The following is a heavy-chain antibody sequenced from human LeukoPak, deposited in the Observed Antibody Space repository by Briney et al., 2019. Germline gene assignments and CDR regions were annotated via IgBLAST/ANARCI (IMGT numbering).Heavy chain of an antibody. CDR3: ARHATRWYDSSGYTAFDI. J-gene: IGHJ3*02. CDR1: GDSISSYY. CDR2: IYYSGST. D-gene: IGHD3-22*01. Sequence: PSETLSLTCTVSGDSISSYYWSWIRQPAGKGLEWIGYIYYSGSTNYNPSLKSRVTISVDTSKNQFSLKLSSVTAADTAVYYCARHATRWYDSSGYTAFDIWGQGTMGTVSS. V-gene: IGHV4-59*01.